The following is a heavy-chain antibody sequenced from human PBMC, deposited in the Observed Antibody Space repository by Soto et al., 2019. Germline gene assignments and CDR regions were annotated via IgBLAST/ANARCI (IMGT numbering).Heavy chain of an antibody. CDR2: IYYSGST. CDR3: ARANWFFDY. V-gene: IGHV4-59*11. Sequence: QVQLQESGPGLVKPSETLSLTCTVSGGSINNHYWSWIRQPPGQGLEWIGYIYYSGSTNYNPSLKSRVTMSVDTSTNQFSMKLSSLTAADTAIYYCARANWFFDYWGQGTLVTVSS. CDR1: GGSINNHY. D-gene: IGHD7-27*01. J-gene: IGHJ4*02.